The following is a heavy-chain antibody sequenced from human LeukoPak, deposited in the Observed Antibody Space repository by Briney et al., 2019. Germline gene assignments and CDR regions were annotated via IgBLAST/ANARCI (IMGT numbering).Heavy chain of an antibody. J-gene: IGHJ4*02. CDR1: GYTFTSYY. D-gene: IGHD3-22*01. CDR2: INPSGGAT. V-gene: IGHV1-46*01. CDR3: ARDLGITMTVNYFDY. Sequence: ASVKVSCKASGYTFTSYYMHWVRQAPGQGLEWMGIINPSGGATKYAQKFQGRVTMTRDTSTSTLYMELSSLRSEDTAVYYCARDLGITMTVNYFDYWGQGTLVTVSS.